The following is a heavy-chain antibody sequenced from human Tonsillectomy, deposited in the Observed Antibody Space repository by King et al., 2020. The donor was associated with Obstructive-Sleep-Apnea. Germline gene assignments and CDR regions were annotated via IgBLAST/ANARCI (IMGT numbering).Heavy chain of an antibody. CDR2: ISYSGSP. CDR3: AGTYGSGVDWFDP. D-gene: IGHD3-10*01. Sequence: QVQLQESGPGLVKPSQTLSLTCTISGGSISSGDYYWSWIRQHPGKALEWIGYISYSGSPYYNPSLKSRVTISVDTSRNQFSLKLNSVTAADTAVYYCAGTYGSGVDWFDPWGQGTLVTVSS. J-gene: IGHJ5*02. CDR1: GGSISSGDYY. V-gene: IGHV4-31*03.